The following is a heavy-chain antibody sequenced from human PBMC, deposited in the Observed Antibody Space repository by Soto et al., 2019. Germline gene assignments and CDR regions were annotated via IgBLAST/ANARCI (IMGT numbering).Heavy chain of an antibody. V-gene: IGHV3-30*18. Sequence: PGGSLRLSCAASGFTFSSYGMHWVRQAPGKGLECVAVISYDGSNKYYADSVKGRFTISRDNSKNTLYLQMNSLRAEDTAVYYCAKDSGGFYSSSSGGDWFDPWGQGTLVTVYS. CDR2: ISYDGSNK. J-gene: IGHJ5*02. CDR3: AKDSGGFYSSSSGGDWFDP. CDR1: GFTFSSYG. D-gene: IGHD6-6*01.